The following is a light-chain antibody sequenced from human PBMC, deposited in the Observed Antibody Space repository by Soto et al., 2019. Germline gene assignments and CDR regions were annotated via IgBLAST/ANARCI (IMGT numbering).Light chain of an antibody. J-gene: IGKJ2*01. V-gene: IGKV3-15*01. CDR3: QPYNNWPPYT. Sequence: EIVMTQSPATLSVSPGERATLSCRASQSVSSNLAWYQQKPGQAPRLLIYGASTRATGIPARFSGSGSGTEFPLTISSLQSEDFALYYCQPYNNWPPYTFGQGTKLEIK. CDR2: GAS. CDR1: QSVSSN.